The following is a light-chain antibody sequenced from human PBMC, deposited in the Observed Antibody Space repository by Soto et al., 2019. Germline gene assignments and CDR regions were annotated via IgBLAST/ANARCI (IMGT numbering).Light chain of an antibody. Sequence: EIVMTQSPATLSVSPGERATLSCRASQSISSNLAWYQQKPGQAPRRLIYGASTRATGIPATFSGSGSGTEFTLTISSLQSEDFAVYYWQQYNNWPFTFGPGTKVDIK. J-gene: IGKJ3*01. CDR1: QSISSN. CDR3: QQYNNWPFT. V-gene: IGKV3-15*01. CDR2: GAS.